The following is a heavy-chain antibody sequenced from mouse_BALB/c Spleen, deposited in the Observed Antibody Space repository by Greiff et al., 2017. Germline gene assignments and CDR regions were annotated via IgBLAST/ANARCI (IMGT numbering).Heavy chain of an antibody. D-gene: IGHD1-1*01. CDR2: ISYSGST. J-gene: IGHJ2*01. CDR3: ARSPPYGSSPHYFDY. CDR1: GDSITSGY. V-gene: IGHV3-8*02. Sequence: EVKLQESGPSLVKPSQTLSLTCSVTGDSITSGYWNWIRKFPGNKLEYMGYISYSGSTYYNPSLKSRISITRDTSKNQYYLQLNSVTTEDTATYYCARSPPYGSSPHYFDYWGQGTTLTVAS.